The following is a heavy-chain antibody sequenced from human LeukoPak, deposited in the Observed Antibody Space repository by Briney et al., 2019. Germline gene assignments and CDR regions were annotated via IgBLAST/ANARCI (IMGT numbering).Heavy chain of an antibody. D-gene: IGHD3-22*01. V-gene: IGHV3-48*03. J-gene: IGHJ6*03. CDR1: GFTFRNYA. CDR2: ISSSGSTI. CDR3: ASNYYDRFPGYMDV. Sequence: GGSLRLSCVASGFTFRNYALHWVRQAPGKGLEWVSYISSSGSTIYYADSVKGRFTISRDNAKNSLYLQMNSLRAEDTAVYYCASNYYDRFPGYMDVWGKGTTVTISS.